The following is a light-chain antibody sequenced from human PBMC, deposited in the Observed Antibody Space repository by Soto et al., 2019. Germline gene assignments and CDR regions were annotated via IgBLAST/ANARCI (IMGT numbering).Light chain of an antibody. J-gene: IGKJ1*01. CDR2: AAS. V-gene: IGKV1-39*01. Sequence: DIQMTQSPSSLSASVGDRITITCRASQSISRYLNWYQHKPGKAPKLLINAASSLERGVPSRFSGGGSGTEFTLTISNLQPDDFATYYCQQYHIYSGTFGQGTKVDIK. CDR3: QQYHIYSGT. CDR1: QSISRY.